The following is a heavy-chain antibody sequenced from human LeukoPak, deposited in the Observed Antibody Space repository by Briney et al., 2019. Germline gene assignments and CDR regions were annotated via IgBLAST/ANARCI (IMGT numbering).Heavy chain of an antibody. D-gene: IGHD3-10*01. CDR2: IKQDGSEK. CDR3: AKGGWFGEGYYMDV. V-gene: IGHV3-7*01. CDR1: GFTFSSYW. Sequence: GGSLRLSCAASGFTFSSYWMSWVRQAPGKGLEWVANIKQDGSEKYYVDSVKGRFTISRDNAKNSLYLQMNSLRAEDTAVYYCAKGGWFGEGYYMDVWGKGTTVTVSS. J-gene: IGHJ6*03.